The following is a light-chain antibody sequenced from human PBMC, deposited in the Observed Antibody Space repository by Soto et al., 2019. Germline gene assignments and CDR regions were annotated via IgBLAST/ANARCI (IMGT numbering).Light chain of an antibody. CDR1: SSDVGSYNL. CDR2: EGS. Sequence: QSVLTQPASVSGSPGQSITMSSTGTSSDVGSYNLVSWYQQHPGKAPKLMIYEGSKRPSGVSNRFSGSKSGNTASLTISGLQAEDEADYYCCSYAGSSTWVFGGGTKLTVL. CDR3: CSYAGSSTWV. J-gene: IGLJ3*02. V-gene: IGLV2-23*01.